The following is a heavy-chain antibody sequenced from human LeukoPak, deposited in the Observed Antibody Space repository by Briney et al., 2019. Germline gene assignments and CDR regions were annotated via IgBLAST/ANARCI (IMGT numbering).Heavy chain of an antibody. D-gene: IGHD6-19*01. V-gene: IGHV1-18*04. CDR1: EYTFTGSY. Sequence: ASVKVSCKASEYTFTGSYMHWVRQASGQGLEWMGWISAYNGNTNYAQKLQGRVTMTTDTSTSTAYMELRSLRSDDTAVYYCARLPIAVAVHFDYWGQGTLVTVSS. CDR3: ARLPIAVAVHFDY. CDR2: ISAYNGNT. J-gene: IGHJ4*02.